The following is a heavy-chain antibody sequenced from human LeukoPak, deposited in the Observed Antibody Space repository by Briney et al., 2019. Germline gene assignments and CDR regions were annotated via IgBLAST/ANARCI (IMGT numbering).Heavy chain of an antibody. J-gene: IGHJ5*02. CDR1: GGSISSYY. V-gene: IGHV4-59*08. CDR3: ARVGERGPVSGWFDP. D-gene: IGHD2-21*01. Sequence: SETLSLTCTVSGGSISSYYWSWIRQPPGKGLEWIGYIYYSGSTNYNPSLKSRVTISVDTSKNQISLKLSSVTAADTAVYYCARVGERGPVSGWFDPWGQGTLVTVSS. CDR2: IYYSGST.